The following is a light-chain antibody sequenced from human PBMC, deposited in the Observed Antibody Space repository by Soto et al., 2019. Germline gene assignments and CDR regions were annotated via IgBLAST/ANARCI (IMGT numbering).Light chain of an antibody. V-gene: IGLV2-23*02. CDR2: EIT. Sequence: QSALTQPASVSGSPGQSITISCTGTSSDVGSYNLVSWYRQLPGKAPKLMIYEITKRPSGVSNRFSGSKSGNTASLTISGLQAEDEADYYCCSYAGSSTFVFGGGTKVTVL. CDR1: SSDVGSYNL. J-gene: IGLJ3*02. CDR3: CSYAGSSTFV.